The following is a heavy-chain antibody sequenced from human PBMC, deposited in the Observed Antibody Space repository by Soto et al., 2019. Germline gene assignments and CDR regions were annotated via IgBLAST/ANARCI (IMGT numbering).Heavy chain of an antibody. CDR3: AGGGTMVRGVIGVDY. V-gene: IGHV4-31*03. J-gene: IGHJ4*02. CDR2: IYYSGSN. Sequence: QVQLQESGPGLVKPSQTLSLTCTVSGGSISSGGYYWSWIRQHPGKGLEWIGDIYYSGSNSYNPSLKSRVTISVDPSKNQISLKLSSVTAADTAVYYCAGGGTMVRGVIGVDYWGQGTLVTVSS. CDR1: GGSISSGGYY. D-gene: IGHD3-10*01.